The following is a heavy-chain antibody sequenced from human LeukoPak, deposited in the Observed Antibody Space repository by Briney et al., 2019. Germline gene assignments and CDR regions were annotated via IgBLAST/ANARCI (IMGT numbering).Heavy chain of an antibody. D-gene: IGHD3-9*01. CDR1: GFTFSNYE. CDR3: ARESRGPYDILTGYYIDYYGMDV. Sequence: GGSLRLSCAASGFTFSNYEMNWVRQAPGKGLEWVSYISSSGSTIYYADSVKGRFTISRDNAKNSLYLQMNSLRAEDTAVYYCARESRGPYDILTGYYIDYYGMDVWGQGTTVTVSS. CDR2: ISSSGSTI. V-gene: IGHV3-48*03. J-gene: IGHJ6*02.